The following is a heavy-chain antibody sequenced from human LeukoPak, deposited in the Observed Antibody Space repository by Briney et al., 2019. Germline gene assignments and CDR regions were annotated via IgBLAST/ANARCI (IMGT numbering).Heavy chain of an antibody. CDR1: GFTVSSNY. D-gene: IGHD6-13*01. V-gene: IGHV3-53*04. Sequence: LTGGSLRLSCAASGFTVSSNYMSWVRQAPGKGLEWVSVIYSGGSTYYADSVKGRFTISRHNSKNTLYLQMNSLRAEDTAVYYCARAQTSSWYSTDAFDIWGQGTMVTVSS. CDR3: ARAQTSSWYSTDAFDI. J-gene: IGHJ3*02. CDR2: IYSGGST.